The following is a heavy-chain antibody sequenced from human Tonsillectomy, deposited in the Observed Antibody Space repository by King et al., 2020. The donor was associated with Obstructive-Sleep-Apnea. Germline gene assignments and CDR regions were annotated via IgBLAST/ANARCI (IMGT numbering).Heavy chain of an antibody. Sequence: VQLVESGGGLVQPGESLKLSCAASGFTFIGSAIHCARQASGKGLEWVVLIRSKANTYASEYAASLNGRFTLSRDDSNHTAYLQMNSLKTEDTAVYYCTREVVGATYVDYWGQGTLVTVSS. CDR2: IRSKANTYAS. J-gene: IGHJ4*02. CDR3: TREVVGATYVDY. D-gene: IGHD1-26*01. CDR1: GFTFIGSA. V-gene: IGHV3-73*01.